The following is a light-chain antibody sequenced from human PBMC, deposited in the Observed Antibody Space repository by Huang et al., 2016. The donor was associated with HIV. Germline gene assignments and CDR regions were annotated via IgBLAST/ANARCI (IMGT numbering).Light chain of an antibody. CDR3: QQRSRLLT. V-gene: IGKV3-11*01. J-gene: IGKJ4*01. CDR2: DTS. CDR1: QSVNNY. Sequence: EIVLTQSPATLSLSPGETATLSCRASQSVNNYLGWYQQQPGRPPRLLVYDTSSRAPGIPPRFSGSGSGTDFTLTISGLQPQDFAVYYCQQRSRLLTFGGGTKVEIK.